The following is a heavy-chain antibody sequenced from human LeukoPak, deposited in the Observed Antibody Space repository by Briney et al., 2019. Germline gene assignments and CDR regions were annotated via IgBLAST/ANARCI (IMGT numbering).Heavy chain of an antibody. CDR3: ARDWNSGSYGAFDY. Sequence: SVKVSCKASGGTFSSYAISWVRQAPGQGLEWMGGIIPIFGTANYAQKFQGRVTITADKSTSTAYMELSSLRSEDTAVYYCARDWNSGSYGAFDYWGRGTLVTVSS. CDR2: IIPIFGTA. V-gene: IGHV1-69*06. D-gene: IGHD1-26*01. J-gene: IGHJ4*02. CDR1: GGTFSSYA.